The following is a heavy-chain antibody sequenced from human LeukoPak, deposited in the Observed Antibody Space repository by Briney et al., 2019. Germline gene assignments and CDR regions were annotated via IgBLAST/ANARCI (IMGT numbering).Heavy chain of an antibody. CDR3: ARTNVLLWFGDFPNEYYFDY. J-gene: IGHJ4*02. Sequence: SETLSLTCAVSGGSVSSTTSYWGWIRQPPGKGLEWIGSISYTGSTYHNPSLRGRVTISVDTSTNQFSLNLRSVTAADTAVYYCARTNVLLWFGDFPNEYYFDYWGQGTLVTVSS. D-gene: IGHD3-10*01. CDR1: GGSVSSTTSY. V-gene: IGHV4-39*01. CDR2: ISYTGST.